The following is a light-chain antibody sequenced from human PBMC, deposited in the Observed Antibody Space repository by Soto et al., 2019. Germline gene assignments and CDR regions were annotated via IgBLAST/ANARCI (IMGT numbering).Light chain of an antibody. CDR3: LQYQSYWT. Sequence: DIQMTQSPSTLSASVGDRVSITCRASQSISRQLDWYQQKPGKPPNLLIYKASNLEPGVPSRVTGSGNGPEFTLTIRSLQHDAVATYYCLQYQSYWTFGQGTKVEVK. CDR1: QSISRQ. J-gene: IGKJ1*01. CDR2: KAS. V-gene: IGKV1-5*03.